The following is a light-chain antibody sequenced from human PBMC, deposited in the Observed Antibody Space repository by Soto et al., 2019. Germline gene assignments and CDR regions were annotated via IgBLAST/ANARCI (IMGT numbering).Light chain of an antibody. CDR2: EVN. CDR3: SSYAGRSNV. J-gene: IGLJ1*01. CDR1: SSDVGGYNY. Sequence: QSALTQPPSASGSPVQSVAISCTVTSSDVGGYNYVSWYQQHPGKAPKLMIYEVNKRPSGVPDRFSGSKSGNTASLTVSGLQAEDEADYYCSSYAGRSNVFGTGTKLTVL. V-gene: IGLV2-8*01.